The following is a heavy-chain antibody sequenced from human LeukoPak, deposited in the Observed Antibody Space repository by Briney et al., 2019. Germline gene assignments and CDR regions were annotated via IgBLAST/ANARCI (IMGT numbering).Heavy chain of an antibody. J-gene: IGHJ4*02. CDR2: IRYDGSNK. CDR3: AKVYTYYDFWSGYYDDY. V-gene: IGHV3-30*02. D-gene: IGHD3-3*01. Sequence: PGGSLRLSCAASGFTFSSYGMHWVRQAPGKGLEWVAFIRYDGSNKYYADSVKGRFTISRDNSKNTLYLQMNSPRAEDTAVYYCAKVYTYYDFWSGYYDDYWGQGTLVTVSS. CDR1: GFTFSSYG.